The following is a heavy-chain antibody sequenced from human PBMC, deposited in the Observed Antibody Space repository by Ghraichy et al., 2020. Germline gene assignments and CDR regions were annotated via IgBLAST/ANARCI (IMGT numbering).Heavy chain of an antibody. D-gene: IGHD3-22*01. CDR1: GFTFSSYA. CDR3: AKSLDGDYDSYENWFDP. CDR2: ISGSGGST. V-gene: IGHV3-23*01. J-gene: IGHJ5*02. Sequence: GGSLRLSCAASGFTFSSYAMSWVRQAPGKGLEWVSAISGSGGSTYYADSVKGRFTISRDNSKNTLYLQMNSLRAEDTAVYYCAKSLDGDYDSYENWFDPWGQGTLVTVAS.